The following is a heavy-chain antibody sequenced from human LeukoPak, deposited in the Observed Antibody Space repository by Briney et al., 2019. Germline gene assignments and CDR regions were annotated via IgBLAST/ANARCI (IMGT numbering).Heavy chain of an antibody. Sequence: SVKVSCKASGGTFSSYAISWVRQAPGQGLEWMGRIIPIFGTANYAQKFQGRVTITTDESTSTAYMELSSLRSEDTAVYYCARGPGISGYDPHYYYYYYMDVWGKGTTVTVSS. J-gene: IGHJ6*03. V-gene: IGHV1-69*05. D-gene: IGHD5-12*01. CDR3: ARGPGISGYDPHYYYYYYMDV. CDR2: IIPIFGTA. CDR1: GGTFSSYA.